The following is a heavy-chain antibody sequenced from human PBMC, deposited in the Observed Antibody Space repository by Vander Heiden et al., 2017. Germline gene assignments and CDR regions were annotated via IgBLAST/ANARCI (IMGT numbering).Heavy chain of an antibody. Sequence: QLQLQESGPGLVKPSETLSLTCTVSGGSISSSSYYWGWIRQPPGKGLEWIGSIYYSGSTYYNPCLKSRVTISVDTSKNQFSLKLSSVTAADTAVYYCARYTLTTVTTSDAFDIWCQGTMVTVSS. D-gene: IGHD4-17*01. J-gene: IGHJ3*02. CDR3: ARYTLTTVTTSDAFDI. CDR1: GGSISSSSYY. V-gene: IGHV4-39*01. CDR2: IYYSGST.